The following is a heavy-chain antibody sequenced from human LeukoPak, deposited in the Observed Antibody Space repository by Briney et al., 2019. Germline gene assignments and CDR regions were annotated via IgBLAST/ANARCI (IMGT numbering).Heavy chain of an antibody. CDR3: ARTRNTATDAFDI. CDR1: GGSFSGYY. Sequence: PSETLSLTCAVYGGSFSGYYWSWIRQPPGKGLEWIGEINHSGSTNYNPSLKSRVTISVDTSKNQLSLKLSSVTAADTAVYYCARTRNTATDAFDIWGQGTMVTVSS. D-gene: IGHD5-18*01. CDR2: INHSGST. V-gene: IGHV4-34*01. J-gene: IGHJ3*02.